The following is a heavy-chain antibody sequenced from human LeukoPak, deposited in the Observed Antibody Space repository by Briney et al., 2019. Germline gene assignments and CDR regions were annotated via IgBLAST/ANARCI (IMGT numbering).Heavy chain of an antibody. D-gene: IGHD2-21*01. J-gene: IGHJ4*02. Sequence: SETLSLTCTVSGDSISSRSYYWGWIRQPPGKGLEWIGSIYYSGITYYNPSLKSRVTISVDTSKNQFSLKLSSVTAADTAVYYCASVGVVVDYWGQGTLVTVSS. CDR2: IYYSGIT. CDR3: ASVGVVVDY. V-gene: IGHV4-39*01. CDR1: GDSISSRSYY.